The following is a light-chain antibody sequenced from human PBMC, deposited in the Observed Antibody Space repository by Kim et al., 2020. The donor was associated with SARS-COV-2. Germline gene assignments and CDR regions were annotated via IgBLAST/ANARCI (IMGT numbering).Light chain of an antibody. Sequence: QSALPQPASVSGSPGQSITISCTGTSSDVGSYNLVSWYQQHPGKAPKLMIYEGSKRPSGVSNRFSGSKSGNTASLTISGLQAEDEADYYCCSYAGSSTLVFGGGTQLTVL. CDR3: CSYAGSSTLV. CDR1: SSDVGSYNL. J-gene: IGLJ2*01. CDR2: EGS. V-gene: IGLV2-23*01.